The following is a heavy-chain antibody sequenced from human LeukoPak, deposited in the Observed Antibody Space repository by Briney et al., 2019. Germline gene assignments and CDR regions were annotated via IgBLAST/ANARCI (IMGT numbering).Heavy chain of an antibody. D-gene: IGHD2/OR15-2a*01. CDR3: AKDAYGGATFFYYMDV. V-gene: IGHV3-9*01. CDR1: GFTFDDYA. CDR2: ISWNSGNI. J-gene: IGHJ6*03. Sequence: GGSLRLSCAGSGFTFDDYAMHWVRHTPGKGLEWVSGISWNSGNIAYADFVGGRFTISRDNAKNSLSLQMNSLSDEDTAVYYCAKDAYGGATFFYYMDVWGKGTTVTASS.